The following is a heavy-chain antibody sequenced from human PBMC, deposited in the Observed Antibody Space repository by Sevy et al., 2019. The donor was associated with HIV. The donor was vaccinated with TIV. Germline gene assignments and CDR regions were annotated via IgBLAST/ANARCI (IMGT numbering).Heavy chain of an antibody. J-gene: IGHJ4*02. D-gene: IGHD2-8*01. Sequence: GSLKPSCAASGFAFYEYSLSWIRQAPGKGLGWVATLSFGCGKINYADSVKGRFTISRENSKNSFYLQMDNLRVEDTALYYCAREGCSRPHDYWGQGTRVTVSS. V-gene: IGHV3-23*01. CDR2: LSFGCGKI. CDR3: AREGCSRPHDY. CDR1: GFAFYEYS.